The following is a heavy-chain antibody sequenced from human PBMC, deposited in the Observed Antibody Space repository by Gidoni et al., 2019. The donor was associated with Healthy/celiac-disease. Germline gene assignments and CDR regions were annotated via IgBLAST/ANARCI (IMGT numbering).Heavy chain of an antibody. CDR1: GFTFSSYG. J-gene: IGHJ6*04. Sequence: QVQLVESGGGVVQPGRSLRLSCAASGFTFSSYGMHWVRQAPGKGLEWVAVIWYDGSNKYYADSVKGRFTISRDNSKNTLYLQMNSLRAEDTAVYYCARGGSIAAAFTGMDVWGKGTTVTVSS. D-gene: IGHD6-13*01. CDR2: IWYDGSNK. CDR3: ARGGSIAAAFTGMDV. V-gene: IGHV3-33*01.